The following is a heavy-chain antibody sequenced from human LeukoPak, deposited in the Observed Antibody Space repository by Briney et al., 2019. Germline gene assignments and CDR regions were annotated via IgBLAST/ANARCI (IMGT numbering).Heavy chain of an antibody. CDR3: ARDGGTPYYDILTGYRRDAFDI. D-gene: IGHD3-9*01. J-gene: IGHJ3*02. CDR1: GYSISSGYY. Sequence: SETLSLTCAVSGYSISSGYYWSWIRQPPGKGLEWIGYIYYSGSTNYNPSLKSRVTISIDTSKNQFSLKLSSVTAADTAVYYCARDGGTPYYDILTGYRRDAFDIWGQGTMVTVSS. V-gene: IGHV4-61*01. CDR2: IYYSGST.